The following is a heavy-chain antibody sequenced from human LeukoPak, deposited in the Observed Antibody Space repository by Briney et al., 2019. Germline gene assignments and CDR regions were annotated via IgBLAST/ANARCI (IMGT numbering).Heavy chain of an antibody. CDR1: GFTFSSYS. CDR2: ISSSSSTI. D-gene: IGHD6-13*01. J-gene: IGHJ4*02. Sequence: GGSLRLSCAASGFTFSSYSMNWVRQAPGKGLEWVSYISSSSSTIYYAVSVKGRFTISRDNAKNSLYLQMNSLRAEDTAVYYCAREQQLGHFDYWGQGTLVTVSS. V-gene: IGHV3-48*04. CDR3: AREQQLGHFDY.